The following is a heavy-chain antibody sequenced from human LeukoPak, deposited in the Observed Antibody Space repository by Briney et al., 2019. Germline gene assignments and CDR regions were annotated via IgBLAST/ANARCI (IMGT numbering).Heavy chain of an antibody. Sequence: GGSLRLSCAASWLTFSSFYMHWVRQAPGKGLEWGAGISYDGSNKYYADSVKGRFTISRDNSQNTLYLQMNSLRAEDTAVYYCARDPSGSYFSSGIDYWGQGILVTVPS. J-gene: IGHJ4*02. D-gene: IGHD1-26*01. CDR3: ARDPSGSYFSSGIDY. CDR1: WLTFSSFY. V-gene: IGHV3-30-3*01. CDR2: ISYDGSNK.